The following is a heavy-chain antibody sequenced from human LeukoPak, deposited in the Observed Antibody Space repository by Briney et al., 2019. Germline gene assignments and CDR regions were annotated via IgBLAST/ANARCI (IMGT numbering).Heavy chain of an antibody. V-gene: IGHV4-39*01. CDR3: ARQLYSSGSYYAPMDV. CDR2: IHYSGST. CDR1: GGSISSSIYF. J-gene: IGHJ6*03. D-gene: IGHD3-10*01. Sequence: SETLSLTCTVSGGSISSSIYFWGWIRQPPGKGLEWIGSIHYSGSTYHDPSLKSRVTVSLDTSKNQFSLKLSSVTATDTAVYYCARQLYSSGSYYAPMDVWGKGTTATISS.